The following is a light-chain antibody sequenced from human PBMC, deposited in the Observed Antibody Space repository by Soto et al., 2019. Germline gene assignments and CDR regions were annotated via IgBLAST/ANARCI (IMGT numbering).Light chain of an antibody. CDR1: RTISSY. V-gene: IGKV1-39*01. J-gene: IGKJ4*01. CDR2: AAS. Sequence: DIHMTQSPSSLSASVGDRVTITCRSSRTISSYLNWYQQKPGTAPKVLIFAASSLHTGVPSGFSGSGSGTDFTLTISSLQPEDFATYYCQQSYSTPLTFGGGTKVDIK. CDR3: QQSYSTPLT.